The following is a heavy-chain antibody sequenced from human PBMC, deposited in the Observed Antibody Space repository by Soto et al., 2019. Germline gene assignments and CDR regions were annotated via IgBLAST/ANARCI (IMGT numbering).Heavy chain of an antibody. Sequence: QLQLQESGPGLVKPSETLSLTCTVSGGSISSSRYSWGWIRQPPGKGLEWIGSIYYRGSTYYNPSLKSRVTISVYTSKDQYTLKLGSETGADTSVYYCARHVGRDGYHYWGYWGQGTLVTVSS. V-gene: IGHV4-39*01. CDR2: IYYRGST. CDR3: ARHVGRDGYHYWGY. CDR1: GGSISSSRYS. J-gene: IGHJ4*02. D-gene: IGHD5-12*01.